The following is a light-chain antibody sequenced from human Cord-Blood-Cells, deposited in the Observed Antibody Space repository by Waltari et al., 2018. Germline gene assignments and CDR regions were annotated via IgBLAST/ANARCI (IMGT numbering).Light chain of an antibody. CDR1: QGISSY. CDR2: AAS. CDR3: QQYYSYLYT. Sequence: AIRITKSPSSLSASTGDRVTITCRASQGISSYLAWYQQKPGKAPKLLIYAASTLQSGVPSRFSGSGSGTDFTLTISCLQSEDFATYYCQQYYSYLYTFGQGTKLEIK. V-gene: IGKV1-8*01. J-gene: IGKJ2*01.